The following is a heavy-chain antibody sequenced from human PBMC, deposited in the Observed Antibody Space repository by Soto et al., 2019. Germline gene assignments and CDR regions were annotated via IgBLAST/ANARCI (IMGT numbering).Heavy chain of an antibody. Sequence: AASGLTCVGHAMSWVIQAQGKGLEWVSAIIYSGGSTYYADSVKGRFTISRDNSKNTLYLQMNSLRAEDTAVYYCATWGLWFGELLPDAFDIWGQGTMVTVS. J-gene: IGHJ3*02. V-gene: IGHV3-66*01. CDR1: GLTCVGHA. D-gene: IGHD3-10*01. CDR2: IYSGGST. CDR3: ATWGLWFGELLPDAFDI.